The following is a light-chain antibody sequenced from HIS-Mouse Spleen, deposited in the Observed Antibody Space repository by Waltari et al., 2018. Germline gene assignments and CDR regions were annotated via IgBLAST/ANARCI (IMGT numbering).Light chain of an antibody. Sequence: NFMLTQPHSVSESPWKTVTISCTGSSGSIASNYVQWYQQRPGSAPTTVIYEDNQRPPGVPDRFSGSIDSSSNSASLTISGLKTEDKADYYCQSYDSSNWVFGGGTKLTVL. V-gene: IGLV6-57*02. J-gene: IGLJ3*02. CDR3: QSYDSSNWV. CDR2: EDN. CDR1: SGSIASNY.